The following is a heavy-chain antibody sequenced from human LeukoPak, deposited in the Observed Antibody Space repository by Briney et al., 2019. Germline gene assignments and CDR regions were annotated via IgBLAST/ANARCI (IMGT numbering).Heavy chain of an antibody. CDR3: AKDFGGLYDYVWGSYRYTAEFDY. CDR2: ISSSSYI. Sequence: PGGSLRLSCAASGFTFSSYSMNWVRQAPGKGLEWVSSISSSSYIYYADSVKGRFTISRDNAKNSLFLQMNSLRAEDTTVYYCAKDFGGLYDYVWGSYRYTAEFDYWGQGTLVTVSS. CDR1: GFTFSSYS. V-gene: IGHV3-21*01. J-gene: IGHJ4*02. D-gene: IGHD3-16*02.